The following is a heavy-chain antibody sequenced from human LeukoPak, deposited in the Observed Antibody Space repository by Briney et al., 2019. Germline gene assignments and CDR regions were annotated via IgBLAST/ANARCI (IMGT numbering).Heavy chain of an antibody. D-gene: IGHD4-23*01. V-gene: IGHV1-2*02. CDR3: ARGPLQWWILDY. CDR2: INPNSGGI. Sequence: GASVKVSCKASGYTFTGYYMHWVRQAPGQGLEWMGWINPNSGGINYAQKFQGRVTMTRDTSISTAYMELSRLRSDDTAVYYCARGPLQWWILDYWGQGTLVTVSS. J-gene: IGHJ4*02. CDR1: GYTFTGYY.